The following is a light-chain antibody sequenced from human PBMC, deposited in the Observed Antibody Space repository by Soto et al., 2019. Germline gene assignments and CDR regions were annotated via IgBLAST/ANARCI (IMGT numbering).Light chain of an antibody. J-gene: IGKJ3*01. V-gene: IGKV3-20*01. CDR2: GAS. Sequence: EIVLTQSPGTLSLSPGERATLSCRASQSVSSSYLAWYQQKPGQAPRLLIYGASSRATGIPDRFSGSGSGTDFTLTISRLEPEDFAVYYCQQYGSSPYPGVTFGPGTKVDIK. CDR3: QQYGSSPYPGVT. CDR1: QSVSSSY.